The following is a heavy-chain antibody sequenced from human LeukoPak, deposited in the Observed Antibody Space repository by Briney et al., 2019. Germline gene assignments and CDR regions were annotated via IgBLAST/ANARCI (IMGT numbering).Heavy chain of an antibody. D-gene: IGHD2-21*02. CDR3: ARHWRCGGDCYQFDF. V-gene: IGHV4-59*08. Sequence: SETLSLTCTVSGGSISSYYWSWIRQPPGKGLEWIGYIYYSGSTNYNPSLKSRVTISVDTSKNQFSLKLNSVTAADTAVYYCARHWRCGGDCYQFDFWGRGTLVTVSS. CDR1: GGSISSYY. J-gene: IGHJ4*02. CDR2: IYYSGST.